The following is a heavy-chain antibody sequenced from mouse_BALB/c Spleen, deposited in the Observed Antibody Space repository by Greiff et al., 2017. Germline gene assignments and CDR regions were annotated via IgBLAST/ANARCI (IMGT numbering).Heavy chain of an antibody. J-gene: IGHJ4*01. CDR3: ARGLLRLYAMDY. D-gene: IGHD2-3*01. Sequence: VHVKQSGAELVKPGASVKLSCTASGFNIKDTYMHWVKQRPEQGLEWIGRIDPANGNTKYDPKFQGKATITADTSSNTAYLQLSSLTSEDTAVYYCARGLLRLYAMDYWGQGTSVTVSS. CDR1: GFNIKDTY. V-gene: IGHV14-3*02. CDR2: IDPANGNT.